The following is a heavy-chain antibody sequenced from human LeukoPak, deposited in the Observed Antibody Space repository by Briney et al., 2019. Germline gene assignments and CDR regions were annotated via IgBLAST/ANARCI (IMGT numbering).Heavy chain of an antibody. Sequence: PGGSLRLSCAASGFTLSTYRMNWVRQAPGKGPEWISYIRGSHNPLHYADSVKGRFTISSHNARNSLYLQMNGLRAEDTAVFYCARAPVYYDESRGHLIISILYRHLWGRGTLVTVSS. CDR1: GFTLSTYR. V-gene: IGHV3-48*04. J-gene: IGHJ2*01. CDR2: IRGSHNPL. CDR3: ARAPVYYDESRGHLIISILYRHL. D-gene: IGHD3-22*01.